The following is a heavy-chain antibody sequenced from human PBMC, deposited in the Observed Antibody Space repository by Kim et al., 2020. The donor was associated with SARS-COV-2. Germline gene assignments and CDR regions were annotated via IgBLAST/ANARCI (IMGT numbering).Heavy chain of an antibody. V-gene: IGHV4-34*01. D-gene: IGHD2-15*01. CDR3: ASRYCSGGSCYFDY. Sequence: NPSLKSRVTISVDTSKNQCSLKLSSVTAADTSVYYCASRYCSGGSCYFDYWGQGTLVTVSS. J-gene: IGHJ4*02.